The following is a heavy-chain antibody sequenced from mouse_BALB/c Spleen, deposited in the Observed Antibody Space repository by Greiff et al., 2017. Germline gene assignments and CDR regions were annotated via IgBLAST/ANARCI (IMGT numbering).Heavy chain of an antibody. Sequence: VQGVESGPGLVAPSQTLSITCTVSGFSLTSYGVHWVRQPPGKGLEWLGVIWAGGSKNYNSALMSSLSISKDNSKSQVFLKMNSLQTDDTAMYYCDREYDDAMDYWGQGTSVTVSS. J-gene: IGHJ4*01. CDR1: GFSLTSYG. V-gene: IGHV2-9*02. D-gene: IGHD2-14*01. CDR3: DREYDDAMDY. CDR2: IWAGGSK.